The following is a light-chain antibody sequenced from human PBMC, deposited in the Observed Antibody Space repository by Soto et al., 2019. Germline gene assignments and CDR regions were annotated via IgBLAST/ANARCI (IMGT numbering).Light chain of an antibody. CDR3: QQLNTYPFT. Sequence: DIQLTQSPSFLSASVGDRVTITCRASQAIANYLAWYQQNPGTAPKLLIYAASTLQSGVPSRFSGSGSGTEFTLTISNLQPEDFATYYCQQLNTYPFTFGGGTKVEI. V-gene: IGKV1-9*01. CDR1: QAIANY. CDR2: AAS. J-gene: IGKJ4*01.